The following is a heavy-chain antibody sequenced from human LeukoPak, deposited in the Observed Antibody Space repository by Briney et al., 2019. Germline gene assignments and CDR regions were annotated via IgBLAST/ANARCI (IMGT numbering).Heavy chain of an antibody. V-gene: IGHV3-21*01. J-gene: IGHJ6*03. CDR3: ARDSSSSDHYYYYYYMDV. Sequence: GRSLRLSCAASGFTFSSYSMNWVRQAPGKGLEWVSSISSSSSYIYYADSVKGRFTISRDNAKNSLYLQMNSLRAEDTAVYYCARDSSSSDHYYYYYYMDVWGKGTTVTVSS. CDR2: ISSSSSYI. CDR1: GFTFSSYS. D-gene: IGHD6-6*01.